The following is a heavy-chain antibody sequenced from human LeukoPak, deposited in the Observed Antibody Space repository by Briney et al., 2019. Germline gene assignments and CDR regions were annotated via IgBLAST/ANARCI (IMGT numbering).Heavy chain of an antibody. CDR1: GFTFSSYS. V-gene: IGHV4-38-2*02. CDR2: IYHSGST. J-gene: IGHJ6*03. D-gene: IGHD2-2*01. Sequence: TGGSLRLSCAASGFTFSSYSMNWVRQAPGKGLEWIGSIYHSGSTYYNPSLKSRVTISVDTSKSQFSLKLSSVTAADTAVYYCARDPPIPYQLLVSYYMDVWGKGTTVTVSS. CDR3: ARDPPIPYQLLVSYYMDV.